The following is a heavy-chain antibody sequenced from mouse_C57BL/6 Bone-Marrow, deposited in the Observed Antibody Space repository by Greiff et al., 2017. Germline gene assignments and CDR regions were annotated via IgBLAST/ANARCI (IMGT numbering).Heavy chain of an antibody. CDR3: SRQVTTVLATKYFDV. J-gene: IGHJ1*03. D-gene: IGHD1-1*01. Sequence: VQLKESGGGLVKPGGSLKLSCAASGFTFSSYTMSWVRQTPEKRLQWVAAISGGGGNTYYPDSVKGRFTISRDNDKNILSLQMSSLRSEDTALYYCSRQVTTVLATKYFDVWGTGTTVTVAS. V-gene: IGHV5-9*01. CDR1: GFTFSSYT. CDR2: ISGGGGNT.